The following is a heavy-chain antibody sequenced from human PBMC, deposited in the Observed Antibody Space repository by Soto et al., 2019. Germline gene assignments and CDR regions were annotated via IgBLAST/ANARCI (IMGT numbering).Heavy chain of an antibody. V-gene: IGHV2-26*01. J-gene: IGHJ4*02. CDR2: IFSNDEI. CDR3: ARQTIFGLIVSHFDN. CDR1: GFSLTNDRMG. Sequence: QVTLKESGPVLVKPTEPLTLTCSVSGFSLTNDRMGVSWIRQPPGKALEWLAHIFSNDEISYSTSLESRLTISKDTSKNQVVLTMTNVGPVDTATYYCARQTIFGLIVSHFDNWGRGTLVTVSS. D-gene: IGHD3-3*01.